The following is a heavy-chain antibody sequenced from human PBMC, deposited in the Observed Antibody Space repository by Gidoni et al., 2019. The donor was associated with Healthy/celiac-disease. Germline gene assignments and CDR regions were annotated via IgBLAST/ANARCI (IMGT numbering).Heavy chain of an antibody. V-gene: IGHV3-11*05. CDR1: GFPFSDYY. D-gene: IGHD2-2*02. CDR2: ISSSSSDT. CDR3: ARSLYHIYGQLYFDL. Sequence: QVQLVESGGGLVKPGGSLRLSCAASGFPFSDYYMSWIRQAPGKGLEWVSYISSSSSDTNDADSVKGRFTISRDNAKNSLYLQMNSLRAEDTAVYYCARSLYHIYGQLYFDLWGRGTLVTVSS. J-gene: IGHJ2*01.